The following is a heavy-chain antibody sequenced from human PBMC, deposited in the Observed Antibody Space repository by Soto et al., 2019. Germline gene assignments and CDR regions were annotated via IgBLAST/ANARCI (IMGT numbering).Heavy chain of an antibody. J-gene: IGHJ4*02. CDR3: AGYEASSTYFDY. CDR2: IYHSGST. D-gene: IGHD3-3*01. CDR1: GGFISSSNW. Sequence: TSETLSLTCAVSGGFISSSNWWGWVRQSPGKGLEWIGEIYHSGSTNYNPSLKSRVSISVEKSKNQFSLILSSVTAADTAVYFCAGYEASSTYFDYWGQGALVTVSS. V-gene: IGHV4-4*02.